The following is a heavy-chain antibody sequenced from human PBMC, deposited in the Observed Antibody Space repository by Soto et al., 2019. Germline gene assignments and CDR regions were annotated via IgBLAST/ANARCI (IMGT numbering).Heavy chain of an antibody. CDR3: AEGGAADEAMFLDVFDI. CDR1: GFTFTSSA. CDR2: IVVGSGNT. J-gene: IGHJ3*02. Sequence: SVNVSCKASGFTFTSSAVQWVRQARGQRLEWIGWIVVGSGNTNSAQKFQERVTITRYMSTSTAYLELSSLRSEDTAVYYCAEGGAADEAMFLDVFDIWAKGTMVPVS. D-gene: IGHD3-10*02. V-gene: IGHV1-58*01.